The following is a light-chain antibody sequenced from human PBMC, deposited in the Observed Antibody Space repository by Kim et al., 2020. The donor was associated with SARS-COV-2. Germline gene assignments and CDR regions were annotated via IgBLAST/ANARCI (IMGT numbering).Light chain of an antibody. V-gene: IGLV3-19*01. J-gene: IGLJ1*01. CDR2: GKN. Sequence: ALGQTVRITCQGASLRSYYASWYQQKPGQAPVLVIYGKNNRPSGIPDRFSGSSSGNTASLTITGAQAEDEADYYCNSRDSSGNQYVFGTGTKVTVL. CDR3: NSRDSSGNQYV. CDR1: SLRSYY.